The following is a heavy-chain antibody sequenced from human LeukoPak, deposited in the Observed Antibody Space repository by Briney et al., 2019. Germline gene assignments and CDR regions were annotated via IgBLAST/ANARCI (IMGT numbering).Heavy chain of an antibody. Sequence: GGSLRLSCAASGFTFSSYGMYWVRQAPGKGLEWVAFIRYDGSNKYYADSVKGRFTISRDNSKNTLYLQMNSLRAEDTAVYYCAKDLAAAGLDYWGQGTLVTVSS. J-gene: IGHJ4*02. CDR2: IRYDGSNK. D-gene: IGHD6-13*01. CDR3: AKDLAAAGLDY. CDR1: GFTFSSYG. V-gene: IGHV3-30*02.